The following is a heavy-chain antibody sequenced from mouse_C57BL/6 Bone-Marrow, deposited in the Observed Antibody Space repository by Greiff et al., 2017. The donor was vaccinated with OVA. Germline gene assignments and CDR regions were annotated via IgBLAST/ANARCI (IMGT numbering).Heavy chain of an antibody. Sequence: QVQLQQSGAELARPGASVKLSCKASGYTFTSFGISWVRQRTGKGLEWIGEIYPRSGNTSYNEKFKGKATLTADKSSSTAYMELRSLTSEDSAVYCCARGRSKVPYYAMDYWGQGTSVTVSS. CDR3: ARGRSKVPYYAMDY. J-gene: IGHJ4*01. D-gene: IGHD1-1*01. CDR1: GYTFTSFG. CDR2: IYPRSGNT. V-gene: IGHV1-81*01.